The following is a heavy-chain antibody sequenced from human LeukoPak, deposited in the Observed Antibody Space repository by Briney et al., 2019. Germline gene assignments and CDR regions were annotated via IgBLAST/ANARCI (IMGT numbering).Heavy chain of an antibody. CDR2: IYYSGST. J-gene: IGHJ5*02. D-gene: IGHD6-19*01. CDR3: ARVGGWTGWFDP. CDR1: GGSISSYY. V-gene: IGHV4-59*01. Sequence: PSETLSLTCTVSGGSISSYYWSWIRQPPGKGLEWIGYIYYSGSTNYNPSLKSRVTISVDTSKNQFSLKLSSVTAADTAVYYCARVGGWTGWFDPWGQGTLVTVSS.